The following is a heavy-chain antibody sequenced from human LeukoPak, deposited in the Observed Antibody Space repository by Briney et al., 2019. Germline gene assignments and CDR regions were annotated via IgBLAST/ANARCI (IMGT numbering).Heavy chain of an antibody. Sequence: QPGGSLRLSCAASGFTFSNYAMSWVRQAPGKGLEWVSGISGSSGSTYYADSVKGRFTISRDNSKNTLYLQMNSLRAEDTAVYYCVKSGFGESASYNWFDPWGQGTLVTVSS. CDR3: VKSGFGESASYNWFDP. CDR1: GFTFSNYA. CDR2: ISGSSGST. J-gene: IGHJ5*02. D-gene: IGHD3-10*01. V-gene: IGHV3-23*01.